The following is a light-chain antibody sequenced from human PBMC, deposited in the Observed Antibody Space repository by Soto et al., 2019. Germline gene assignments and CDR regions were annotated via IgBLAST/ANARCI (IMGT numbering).Light chain of an antibody. CDR2: EVS. V-gene: IGLV2-14*01. J-gene: IGLJ2*01. CDR1: SRDVGGYNY. Sequence: QSVLTQPASVSGSPGQSITISCTGNSRDVGGYNYVSWHQQHPGKAPKVIITEVSNRPSGVSNRFSGSKSGNTASLTISGLQAEDEADYYCSSYISSSTFVVFGGGTKLTVL. CDR3: SSYISSSTFVV.